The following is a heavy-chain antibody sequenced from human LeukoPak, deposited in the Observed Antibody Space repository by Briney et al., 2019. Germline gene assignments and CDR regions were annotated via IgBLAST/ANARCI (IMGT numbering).Heavy chain of an antibody. Sequence: GGSLRLSCAASGFTFSRYSMNWVRQAPGKGLEWVSYISSGSSTIYYADSVKGRFTISRDNAKNSLYLQMNSLRAEDTAVYYCARDNNFDSSGPWDYWGQGTLVTVSS. J-gene: IGHJ4*02. D-gene: IGHD3-22*01. CDR3: ARDNNFDSSGPWDY. V-gene: IGHV3-48*04. CDR2: ISSGSSTI. CDR1: GFTFSRYS.